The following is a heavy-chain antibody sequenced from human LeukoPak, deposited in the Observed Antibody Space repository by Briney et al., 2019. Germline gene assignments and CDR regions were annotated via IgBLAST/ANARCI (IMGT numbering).Heavy chain of an antibody. CDR3: AKDVKVGAHYFDY. J-gene: IGHJ4*02. CDR2: ISYDGCNK. Sequence: GRSLRLSCAASGFTFSSYGMHWVRQAPGKGLEWVAVISYDGCNKYYADSVKGRFTISRDNSKNTLYLQMNSLRAEDTAVYYCAKDVKVGAHYFDYWGQGTLVTVSS. V-gene: IGHV3-30*18. CDR1: GFTFSSYG. D-gene: IGHD1-26*01.